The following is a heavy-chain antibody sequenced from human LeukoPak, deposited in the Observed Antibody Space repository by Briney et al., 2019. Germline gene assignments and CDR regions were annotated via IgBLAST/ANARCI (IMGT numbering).Heavy chain of an antibody. Sequence: PSEILSLTCAVYGGSFSGYYWSWIRQPPGKGLEWIGEINHSGSTNYNPSLKSRVTISVDTSKNQFSLKLSSVTAADTAVYYCARWPGGFGDNAFGIWGQGTMVTVSS. V-gene: IGHV4-34*01. CDR2: INHSGST. CDR3: ARWPGGFGDNAFGI. J-gene: IGHJ3*02. D-gene: IGHD3-10*01. CDR1: GGSFSGYY.